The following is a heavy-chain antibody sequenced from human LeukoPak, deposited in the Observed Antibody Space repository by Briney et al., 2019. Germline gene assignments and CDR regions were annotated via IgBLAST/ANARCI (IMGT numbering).Heavy chain of an antibody. CDR2: IWSDGTNK. J-gene: IGHJ4*02. Sequence: GESLRLSCAASGFMFTHHGMHWVRQAPGKGLEWVTVIWSDGTNKFYSDSAKGRFAISRDNSNDMVYLQMNGLRVDDTAVYYCAKDIQWGFDYTNSLDSWGQGTLVIVSS. CDR1: GFMFTHHG. D-gene: IGHD4-11*01. V-gene: IGHV3-33*06. CDR3: AKDIQWGFDYTNSLDS.